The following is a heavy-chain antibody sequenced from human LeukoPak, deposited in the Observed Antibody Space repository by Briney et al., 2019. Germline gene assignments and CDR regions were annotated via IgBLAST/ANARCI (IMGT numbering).Heavy chain of an antibody. V-gene: IGHV3-23*01. CDR2: ISGSGGST. J-gene: IGHJ6*03. Sequence: GGSLRLSCAASGFTFSSYAMSWVRQAPGKGLEWVSAISGSGGSTYYADSVKGRFTISRDNSKNTLYLQMNSLRAEDTAVYYCAKASRLPYYYYYYMDVWGKGTTVTVSS. CDR3: AKASRLPYYYYYYMDV. CDR1: GFTFSSYA.